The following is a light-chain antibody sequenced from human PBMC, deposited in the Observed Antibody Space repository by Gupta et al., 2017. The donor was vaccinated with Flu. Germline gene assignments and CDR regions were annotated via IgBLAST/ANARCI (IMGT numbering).Light chain of an antibody. CDR1: QSIRNF. V-gene: IGKV3-11*01. CDR3: QQRNRWLST. Sequence: EIVLTHSPATLSFSPGERATLACRASQSIRNFLAWYQQKPGQAPRLLIHDASTRVTGIPARFSGSGSETDFTLTISSLEPEDFAVYYCQQRNRWLSTFGQGTKLEIK. J-gene: IGKJ2*01. CDR2: DAS.